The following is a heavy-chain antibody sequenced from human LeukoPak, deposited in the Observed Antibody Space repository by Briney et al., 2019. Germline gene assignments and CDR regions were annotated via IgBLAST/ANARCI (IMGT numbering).Heavy chain of an antibody. D-gene: IGHD2-2*01. CDR1: GFTFSSYS. CDR3: ARKYCSSTSCYFTNMDV. CDR2: ISSSSSYI. Sequence: PGGSLRLSCAASGFTFSSYSMNWVRQAPGKGLEWVSSISSSSSYIYYADSVKGRFTISRDNAKNSLYLQMNSLRAEDTAVYYCARKYCSSTSCYFTNMDVWGKGTTVTVSS. J-gene: IGHJ6*03. V-gene: IGHV3-21*01.